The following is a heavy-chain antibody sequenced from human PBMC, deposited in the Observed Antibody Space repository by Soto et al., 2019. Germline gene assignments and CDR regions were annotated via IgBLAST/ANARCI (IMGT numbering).Heavy chain of an antibody. D-gene: IGHD4-17*01. CDR2: ISGSGGGT. CDR3: AKDFYGGYYFDY. CDR1: GFTVSSYA. V-gene: IGHV3-23*01. J-gene: IGHJ4*01. Sequence: WGSLRVSCAASGFTVSSYAMSWVRQAPGKGLEWGSSISGSGGGTYYADSVKGRFTISRDNSKNTLYLQMNSLRAEDTDVYYCAKDFYGGYYFDYCGHGTLGTSPQ.